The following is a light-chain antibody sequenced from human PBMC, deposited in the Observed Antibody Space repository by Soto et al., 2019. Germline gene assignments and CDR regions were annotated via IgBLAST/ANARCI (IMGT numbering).Light chain of an antibody. CDR1: SDSVSASHF. J-gene: IGLJ2*01. Sequence: QTVVTQEPSFSVSPGGTVTLTCGLSSDSVSASHFLSWYQQTPGQAPRTLIYNTNTRSSGVPDRFSGSILGNRAALTITGAQADDESDYYCVLYMRSGISVFGGGTKVTVL. V-gene: IGLV8-61*01. CDR2: NTN. CDR3: VLYMRSGISV.